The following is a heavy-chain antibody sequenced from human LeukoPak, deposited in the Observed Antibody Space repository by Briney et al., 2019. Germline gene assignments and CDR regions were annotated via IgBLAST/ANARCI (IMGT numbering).Heavy chain of an antibody. J-gene: IGHJ4*02. CDR2: INHSGST. D-gene: IGHD3-10*01. CDR1: GGSFSGYY. CDR3: ARVTGGSGSYYSPLHYYFDY. Sequence: SSETLSLTCAVYGGSFSGYYWSWIRQPPGKGLEWIGEINHSGSTNYNPSLKSRVTISVDTSKNQFSLKLSSVTAADTAVYYCARVTGGSGSYYSPLHYYFDYWGQGTLVTVSS. V-gene: IGHV4-34*01.